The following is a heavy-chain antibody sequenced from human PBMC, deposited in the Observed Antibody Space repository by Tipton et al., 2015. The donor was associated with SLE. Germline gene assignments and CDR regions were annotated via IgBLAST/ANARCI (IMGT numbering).Heavy chain of an antibody. J-gene: IGHJ6*03. CDR2: IFARGST. Sequence: WSWVRQPAGKGLEWIGRIFARGSTNYNPSLNSRVTISVDTPKNHFSLKLSSVTAADTAVYYCAREATAIEVRYYYHYYMDVWGKGTTVTISS. D-gene: IGHD5-18*01. V-gene: IGHV4-61*02. CDR3: AREATAIEVRYYYHYYMDV.